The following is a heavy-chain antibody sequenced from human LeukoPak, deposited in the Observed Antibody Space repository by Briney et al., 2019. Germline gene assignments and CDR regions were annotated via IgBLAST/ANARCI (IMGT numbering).Heavy chain of an antibody. D-gene: IGHD5-24*01. V-gene: IGHV3-30-3*01. CDR1: GFTFSSYA. CDR3: ASQMGLVATIYRHFDY. CDR2: ISYDGSNK. J-gene: IGHJ4*02. Sequence: GRSLRLSCAASGFTFSSYAMHWVRQAPGKGLEWVAVISYDGSNKYYADSVKGRFTISRDNSKNTLYLQMNSLRAEDTAVYYCASQMGLVATIYRHFDYWDQGTLVTVSS.